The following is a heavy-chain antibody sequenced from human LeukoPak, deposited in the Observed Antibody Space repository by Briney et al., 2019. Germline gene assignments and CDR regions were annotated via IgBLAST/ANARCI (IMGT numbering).Heavy chain of an antibody. CDR3: ARDSTLAWGDCWFDP. Sequence: ASVKVSCKASGYTFTTYSIHWLRQAPGQRPEWMGWINVGNGDTKYSQKFQGRVTLTRDTSASTAYMDLSSLRSEDTALYYCARDSTLAWGDCWFDPWGQGTLDTVSS. CDR1: GYTFTTYS. CDR2: INVGNGDT. V-gene: IGHV1-3*01. D-gene: IGHD3/OR15-3a*01. J-gene: IGHJ5*02.